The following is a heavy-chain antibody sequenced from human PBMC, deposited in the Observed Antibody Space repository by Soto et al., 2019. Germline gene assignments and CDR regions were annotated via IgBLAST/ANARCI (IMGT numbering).Heavy chain of an antibody. CDR3: ARWWSGSRQGFDP. J-gene: IGHJ5*02. V-gene: IGHV4-31*03. CDR1: GGSISSCDYY. CDR2: IYYSGST. Sequence: QVQLQESGPGLVKPSQTLSLTCTVSGGSISSCDYYWSWIRQHPGKGLEWIGYIYYSGSTYYNPSLKSRVTKAVDTSKNQCSLKLSSVTAADTAVYFCARWWSGSRQGFDPWGQGTLVTVSS. D-gene: IGHD3-3*01.